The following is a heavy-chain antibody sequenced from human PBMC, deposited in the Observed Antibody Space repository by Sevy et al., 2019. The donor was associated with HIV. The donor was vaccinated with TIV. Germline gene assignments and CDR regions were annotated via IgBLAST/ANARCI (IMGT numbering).Heavy chain of an antibody. V-gene: IGHV3-23*01. D-gene: IGHD2-8*01. CDR1: GFTFSKYS. Sequence: GESLKISCAASGFTFSKYSMSWVRQPPGKGLEWVSTLSFGCGEINYADSVRGRFTISRDNSKSSVYLQMNNLRPEDTAVYYCAREGCTKPHDYWGQGTLVTVSS. CDR3: AREGCTKPHDY. J-gene: IGHJ4*02. CDR2: LSFGCGEI.